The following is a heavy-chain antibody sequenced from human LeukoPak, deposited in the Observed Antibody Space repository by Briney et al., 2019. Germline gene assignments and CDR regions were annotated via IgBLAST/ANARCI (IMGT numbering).Heavy chain of an antibody. CDR3: ARDVE. CDR2: ISYDGSNK. J-gene: IGHJ4*02. CDR1: GFTFSSYA. Sequence: PGRSLRLSCAASGFTFSSYAMHWVRQAPGKGLEWVAVISYDGSNKYYVDSVKGRFTISRDNSKNTLYLQMNSLRAEDTAVYYCARDVEWGQGTLVTVSS. V-gene: IGHV3-30*01.